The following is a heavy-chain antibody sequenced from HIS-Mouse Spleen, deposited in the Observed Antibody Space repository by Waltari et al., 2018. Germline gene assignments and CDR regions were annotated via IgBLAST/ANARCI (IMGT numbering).Heavy chain of an antibody. CDR2: IYYSGST. J-gene: IGHJ2*01. CDR3: AREIPYSSSWYDWYFDL. CDR1: GGSISSSSYY. Sequence: QLQLQESGPGLVKPSETLSLTCTVSGGSISSSSYYWGWIRQHPGKGLEWIGSIYYSGSTYYNPSIKSRVPISVDTSKSQFSLKLSSVTAADTAVYYCAREIPYSSSWYDWYFDLWGRGTLVTVSS. D-gene: IGHD6-13*01. V-gene: IGHV4-39*07.